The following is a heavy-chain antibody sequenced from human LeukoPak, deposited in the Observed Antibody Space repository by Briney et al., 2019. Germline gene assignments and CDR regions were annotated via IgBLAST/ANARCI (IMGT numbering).Heavy chain of an antibody. Sequence: GGSLRLSCTASGFTFSSYSMNWVRQAPGKGLEWVSYISSSSSTIYYADSVKGRFTISRDNAKNSLYLQMNSLRAEDTAVYYCAREGLLYGMDVWGQGTTVTVSS. J-gene: IGHJ6*02. V-gene: IGHV3-48*01. CDR3: AREGLLYGMDV. CDR1: GFTFSSYS. CDR2: ISSSSSTI. D-gene: IGHD5-18*01.